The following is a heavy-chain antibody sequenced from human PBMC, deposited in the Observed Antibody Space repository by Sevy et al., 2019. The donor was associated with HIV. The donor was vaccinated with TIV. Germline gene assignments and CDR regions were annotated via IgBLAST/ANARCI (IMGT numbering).Heavy chain of an antibody. Sequence: SESLSLTCSVSGGSFNNYYWSWIRQPAGKGLEWIGRIDSSGNTNYNPSLKSRITMSLDTSKNQFSLKMNSVTAADTAVYYCARDSALGWFDPWGQGTLVTVSS. CDR2: IDSSGNT. CDR1: GGSFNNYY. J-gene: IGHJ5*02. V-gene: IGHV4-4*07. D-gene: IGHD3-16*01. CDR3: ARDSALGWFDP.